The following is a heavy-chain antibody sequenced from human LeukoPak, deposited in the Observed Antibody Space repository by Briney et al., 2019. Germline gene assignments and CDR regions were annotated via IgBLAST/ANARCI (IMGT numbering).Heavy chain of an antibody. V-gene: IGHV3-30*04. Sequence: GGSLRLSSAASGFTFSSYAMHWVRQAPGKGLEWVAVISYDGSNKYYADSVKGRFTIYRDNSKNTLYLQMNSLRAEDTAVYYCARDRSVVIRVYYYYYMDVWGKGTTVTVSS. CDR2: ISYDGSNK. CDR1: GFTFSSYA. CDR3: ARDRSVVIRVYYYYYMDV. J-gene: IGHJ6*03. D-gene: IGHD3-22*01.